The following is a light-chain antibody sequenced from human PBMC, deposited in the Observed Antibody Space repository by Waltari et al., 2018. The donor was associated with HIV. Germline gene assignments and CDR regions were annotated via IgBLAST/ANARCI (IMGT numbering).Light chain of an antibody. J-gene: IGKJ4*01. Sequence: EILLAQSPGTLYLSPGDRATLSCRASLSVTRNYVGWYQQKPGQAPRLLIYGASTRASANPDRFIGTASGTDFTLTISRLEPEDFAIYYGQVYDNSPQGTFGGGTKVEI. CDR3: QVYDNSPQGT. CDR2: GAS. V-gene: IGKV3-20*01. CDR1: LSVTRNY.